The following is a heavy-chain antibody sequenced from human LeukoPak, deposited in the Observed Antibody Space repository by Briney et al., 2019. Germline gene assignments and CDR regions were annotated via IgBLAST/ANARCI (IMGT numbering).Heavy chain of an antibody. CDR1: GYTFTNYD. Sequence: ASVKVSCKASGYTFTNYDINRVRQAPGQGLEWMGWMNPNSGHTGYAQNFQGRVTITRNTSISTAYMELNSRKSEDTSVYYCARGPQWLSYYYMDVWGKGTTVTVSS. CDR2: MNPNSGHT. J-gene: IGHJ6*03. V-gene: IGHV1-8*03. D-gene: IGHD6-19*01. CDR3: ARGPQWLSYYYMDV.